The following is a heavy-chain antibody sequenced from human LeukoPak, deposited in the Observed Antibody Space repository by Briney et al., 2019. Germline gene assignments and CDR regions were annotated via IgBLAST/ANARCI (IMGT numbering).Heavy chain of an antibody. Sequence: PSETLSLTCTVSGGSISSYYWSWIRQPPGKGLEWIGYIYSSGSTNYNPSLKSRLTISVDASKNQFSLKLTSVTAADTAVYYCARAYYYGSGSYDLDYWGQGTLVTVSS. V-gene: IGHV4-59*01. CDR1: GGSISSYY. CDR2: IYSSGST. CDR3: ARAYYYGSGSYDLDY. D-gene: IGHD3-10*01. J-gene: IGHJ4*02.